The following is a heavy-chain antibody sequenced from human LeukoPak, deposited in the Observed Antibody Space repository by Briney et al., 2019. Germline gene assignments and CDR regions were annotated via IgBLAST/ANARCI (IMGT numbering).Heavy chain of an antibody. CDR2: IYYSGST. J-gene: IGHJ6*03. Sequence: SETLSLTCTVSGGSISSHYWSWIRQPPGKGLGWVGYIYYSGSTNYNPSLKSRVTISVDTSKNQFSLKLSSVTAADTAVYYCARDSAYYMDVWGKGTTVTVSS. CDR3: ARDSAYYMDV. V-gene: IGHV4-59*11. CDR1: GGSISSHY.